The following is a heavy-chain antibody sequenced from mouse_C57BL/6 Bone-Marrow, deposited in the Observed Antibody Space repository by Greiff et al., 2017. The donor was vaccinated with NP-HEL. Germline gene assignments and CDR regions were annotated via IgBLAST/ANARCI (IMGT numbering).Heavy chain of an antibody. CDR1: GFTFSDYY. V-gene: IGHV5-12*01. Sequence: EVKLVESGGGLVQPGGSLKLSCAASGFTFSDYYMYWVRQTPEKRLEWVAYISNGGGSTYYPDTVKGRFTISRDNAKNTLYLQMSRLKSEDTAMYYCARQGHYYGSSPDYWGQGTTLTVSS. J-gene: IGHJ2*01. D-gene: IGHD1-1*01. CDR2: ISNGGGST. CDR3: ARQGHYYGSSPDY.